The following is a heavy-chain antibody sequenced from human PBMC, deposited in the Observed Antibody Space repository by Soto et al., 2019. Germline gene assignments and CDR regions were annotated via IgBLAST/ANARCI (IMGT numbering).Heavy chain of an antibody. CDR1: GYSISSGSF. CDR2: FYHSGRP. J-gene: IGHJ4*02. V-gene: IGHV4-38-2*01. CDR3: TRGGGPYYYALY. Sequence: SETLSLTCAVSGYSISSGSFWGWILQPPRKGLARIGRFYHSGRPYYNPPLNSRVTISVDTSKNQFSLTLSSVTAADTAVYYCTRGGGPYYYALYWGQGTLVTVSS. D-gene: IGHD3-10*01.